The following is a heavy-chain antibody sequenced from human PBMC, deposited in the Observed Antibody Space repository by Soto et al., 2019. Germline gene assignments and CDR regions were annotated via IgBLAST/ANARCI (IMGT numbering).Heavy chain of an antibody. CDR3: AREGVAPYYSYGMDV. Sequence: QVQLVQSGAEVKKPGASVKVSCKASGYTFTRSGISWVRQAPGQGLEWMGWISTYNGDTNYAQTFQGRATMTPDTSTSTVHMEVRSPRSDDTAVYYCAREGVAPYYSYGMDVWGQGTPVTVSS. V-gene: IGHV1-18*01. CDR2: ISTYNGDT. D-gene: IGHD5-12*01. J-gene: IGHJ6*02. CDR1: GYTFTRSG.